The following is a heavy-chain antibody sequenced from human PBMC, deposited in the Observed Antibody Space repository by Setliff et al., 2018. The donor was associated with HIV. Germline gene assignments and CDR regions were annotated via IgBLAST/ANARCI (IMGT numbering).Heavy chain of an antibody. J-gene: IGHJ3*02. CDR3: TRWIVGSSNIFAFDI. D-gene: IGHD1-26*01. V-gene: IGHV1-8*01. Sequence: EASVKVSCKASGYTLTDFDIYWMRQASGQGLEWLGWINPKSGNTAYAQSFQGRVTLTTNTAISTVDMELSNLSSEDTAVYYCTRWIVGSSNIFAFDIWGQGTLVTVSS. CDR2: INPKSGNT. CDR1: GYTLTDFD.